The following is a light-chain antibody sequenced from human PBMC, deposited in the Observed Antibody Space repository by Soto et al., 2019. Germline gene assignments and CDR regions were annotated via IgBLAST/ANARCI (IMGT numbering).Light chain of an antibody. Sequence: EIMSTQSPGTLSLSTGERATLTCRASQSFSSDYLAWYQQKPGQAPRLLIYGASRRATGIPDRFSGSGSGTDFTLTISRLEPEDFTVYHCHQYGRSPPTFGPGTKVDIK. J-gene: IGKJ3*01. CDR3: HQYGRSPPT. V-gene: IGKV3-20*01. CDR1: QSFSSDY. CDR2: GAS.